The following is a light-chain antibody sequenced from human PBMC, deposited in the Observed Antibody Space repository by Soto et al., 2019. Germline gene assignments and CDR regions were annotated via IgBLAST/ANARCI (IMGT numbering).Light chain of an antibody. J-gene: IGKJ2*01. CDR1: QSISNY. Sequence: DIQMTQSPSSLSASVGDRVTITCRASQSISNYLKCYQQKSGKAPRLLIYAASSLESGVPSRFSGSGSGTDFTVSISGLQSEDSATYYCQQTYSTNTFGQGTMVEIK. V-gene: IGKV1-39*01. CDR2: AAS. CDR3: QQTYSTNT.